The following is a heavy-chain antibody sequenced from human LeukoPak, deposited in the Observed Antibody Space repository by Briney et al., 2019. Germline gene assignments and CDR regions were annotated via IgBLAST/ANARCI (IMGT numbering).Heavy chain of an antibody. Sequence: SETLSLTCAVYGGSFSGYYWSWIRQPPGKGLEWIGEINHSGSTNYNPSLKSRVTISVDTSKNPFSLKLSSVTAADTAVSHCARGSGNRRGWFDPWGKGTLVTVSS. V-gene: IGHV4-34*01. CDR2: INHSGST. CDR3: ARGSGNRRGWFDP. CDR1: GGSFSGYY. J-gene: IGHJ5*02. D-gene: IGHD1-14*01.